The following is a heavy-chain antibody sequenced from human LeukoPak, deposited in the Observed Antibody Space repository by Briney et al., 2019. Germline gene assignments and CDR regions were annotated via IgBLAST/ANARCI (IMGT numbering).Heavy chain of an antibody. CDR2: IRSKAYGGTT. D-gene: IGHD2-15*01. CDR1: GFTFCDYA. CDR3: TRDPTGVVFDY. Sequence: GGSLRLSCTASGFTFCDYAMSWVRQAPGKGLEWVGFIRSKAYGGTTEYAASVKGRFTISRDDSKSIAYLQMDSLKTEDTAVYYCTRDPTGVVFDYWGQGTLVTVSS. J-gene: IGHJ4*02. V-gene: IGHV3-49*04.